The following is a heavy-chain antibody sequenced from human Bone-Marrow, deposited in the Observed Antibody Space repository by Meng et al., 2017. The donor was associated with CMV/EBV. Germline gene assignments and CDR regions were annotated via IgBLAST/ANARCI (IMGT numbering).Heavy chain of an antibody. Sequence: SVKVSCKASGGTFSSYAISWVRQAPGQGLEWMGGIIPILGIANYAQKFQGRVTMTRDTSISTAYMELSRLRSDDTAVYYCARDSDYDFWSGGWYFDLWGRGTLVTVSS. V-gene: IGHV1-69*10. CDR1: GGTFSSYA. D-gene: IGHD3-3*01. CDR2: IIPILGIA. CDR3: ARDSDYDFWSGGWYFDL. J-gene: IGHJ2*01.